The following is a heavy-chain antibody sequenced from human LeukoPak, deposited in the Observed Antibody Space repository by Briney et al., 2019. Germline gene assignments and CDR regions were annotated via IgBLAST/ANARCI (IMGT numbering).Heavy chain of an antibody. J-gene: IGHJ6*02. Sequence: GGSLRLSCAASGFTFSSYGMHWVRQAPSKGLEWVAVIWYDGSNKYYADSVKGRFTISRDNSKNTLYLQMNSLRAEDTAVYYCAKGSGILWFGELLSYGMDVWGQGTTVTVSS. D-gene: IGHD3-10*01. V-gene: IGHV3-33*06. CDR3: AKGSGILWFGELLSYGMDV. CDR2: IWYDGSNK. CDR1: GFTFSSYG.